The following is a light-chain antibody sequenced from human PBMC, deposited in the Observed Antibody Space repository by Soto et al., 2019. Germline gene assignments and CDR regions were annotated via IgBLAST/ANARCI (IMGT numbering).Light chain of an antibody. J-gene: IGLJ3*02. Sequence: QSVLTQPPSVSGAPGQRVTISCTGSRSNIGAGYDVHWYQQLPGTAPKLLIYGNSNRPSGVPDRFSGSKSGTSASLAITGLQAEDEAEYDCQSFDSSLSGWVFGGGTKLTVL. CDR3: QSFDSSLSGWV. V-gene: IGLV1-40*01. CDR1: RSNIGAGYD. CDR2: GNS.